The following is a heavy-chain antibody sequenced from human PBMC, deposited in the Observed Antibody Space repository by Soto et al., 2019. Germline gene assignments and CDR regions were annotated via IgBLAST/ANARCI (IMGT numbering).Heavy chain of an antibody. J-gene: IGHJ2*01. CDR2: IHYSGST. CDR1: GGSISTYY. Sequence: QVQLQESGPGLVKPSETLSLTCTVSGGSISTYYWSWIRQPPGKGLEWIGYIHYSGSTNYNPSLKSRVAISVDTSKNQFSLKLNSVTAADTAVYYCARRYYGGNYWYFDLWGRGTLVTVSS. CDR3: ARRYYGGNYWYFDL. V-gene: IGHV4-59*08. D-gene: IGHD4-17*01.